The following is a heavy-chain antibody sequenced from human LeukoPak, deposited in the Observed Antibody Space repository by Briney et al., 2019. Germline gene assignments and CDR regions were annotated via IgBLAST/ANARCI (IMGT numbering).Heavy chain of an antibody. CDR3: AREPYSSSWYRGGGAFDI. CDR1: GGSISSYY. V-gene: IGHV4-59*01. Sequence: SEALSLTCTVSGGSISSYYWSWIRQPPGKGLEWIGYTYYSGSTNYNPSLKSRVTISVDTSKNQFSLKLSSVTAADTAVYYCAREPYSSSWYRGGGAFDIWGQGTMVTVSS. CDR2: TYYSGST. D-gene: IGHD6-13*01. J-gene: IGHJ3*02.